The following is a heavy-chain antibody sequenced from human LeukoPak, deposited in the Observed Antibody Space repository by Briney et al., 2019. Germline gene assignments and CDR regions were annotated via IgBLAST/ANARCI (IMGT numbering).Heavy chain of an antibody. CDR2: IYASGST. CDR1: GGSISSHY. CDR3: ARHGSVRSPLGP. V-gene: IGHV4-4*09. J-gene: IGHJ5*02. Sequence: SETLSLTCSVSGGSISSHYWSWIRQPPGKVLEWIGYIYASGSTNYNPSLKSRVTISVDTSKNQFSLNLTSVTAADTAVYYCARHGSVRSPLGPWGQGTLVTVSS. D-gene: IGHD3-10*01.